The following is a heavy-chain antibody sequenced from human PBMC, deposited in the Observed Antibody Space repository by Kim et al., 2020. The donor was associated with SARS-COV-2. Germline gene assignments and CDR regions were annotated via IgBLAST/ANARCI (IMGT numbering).Heavy chain of an antibody. CDR3: ASRSDFTMVRGVITYRGGYYGMDV. D-gene: IGHD3-10*01. Sequence: GGSLRLSCAASGFTFSSYSMNWVRQAPGKGLEWVSYISSSSSTIYYADSVKGRFTISRDNAKNSLYLQMNSLRAEDTAVYYCASRSDFTMVRGVITYRGGYYGMDVWGQGTTVTVSS. CDR2: ISSSSSTI. V-gene: IGHV3-48*04. CDR1: GFTFSSYS. J-gene: IGHJ6*02.